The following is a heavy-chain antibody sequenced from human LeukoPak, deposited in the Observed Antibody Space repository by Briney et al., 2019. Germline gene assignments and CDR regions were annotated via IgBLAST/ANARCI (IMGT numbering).Heavy chain of an antibody. CDR3: ARSLLSWYESFQH. V-gene: IGHV4-61*02. J-gene: IGHJ1*01. CDR2: IYTSGST. D-gene: IGHD6-13*01. Sequence: SETLSLTCTVSGGSISSGSYYWSWIRQPAGKGLEWIGRIYTSGSTNYNPSLKSRVTISVDTSKNQFSLKLSSVTAADTAVYYCARSLLSWYESFQHWGQGTLVTVSS. CDR1: GGSISSGSYY.